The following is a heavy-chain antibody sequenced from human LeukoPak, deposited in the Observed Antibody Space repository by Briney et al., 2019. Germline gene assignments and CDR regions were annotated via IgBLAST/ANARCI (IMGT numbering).Heavy chain of an antibody. J-gene: IGHJ3*02. Sequence: SETLSLTCTVSGYSISSGYYWGWIRQPPGKGLEWIGYIYYSGSTYYNPSLKSRVTISVDTSKNQFSLKLSSVTAADTAVYYCARVPSKAAARFPHIVVVIAPNTVDIWGQGTMVTVSS. D-gene: IGHD2-21*01. V-gene: IGHV4-38-2*02. CDR3: ARVPSKAAARFPHIVVVIAPNTVDI. CDR2: IYYSGST. CDR1: GYSISSGYY.